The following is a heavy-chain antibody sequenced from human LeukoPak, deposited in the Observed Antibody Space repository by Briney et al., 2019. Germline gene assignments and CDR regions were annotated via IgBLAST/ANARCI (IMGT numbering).Heavy chain of an antibody. CDR2: MSFDGSNI. J-gene: IGHJ4*02. Sequence: GGSLRLSCAASGFSFSSYGMHWVRQTPGKGLEWVAVMSFDGSNIYYGDSVKGRFTTSRDNSKNTLYLQMNSLRVEDTALYYCAKVTPGSTARKSGLDFWGQGTLVTVSS. CDR3: AKVTPGSTARKSGLDF. CDR1: GFSFSSYG. D-gene: IGHD2-21*02. V-gene: IGHV3-30*18.